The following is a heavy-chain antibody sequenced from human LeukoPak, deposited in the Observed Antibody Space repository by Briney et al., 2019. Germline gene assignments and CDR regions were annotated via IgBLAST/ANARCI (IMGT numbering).Heavy chain of an antibody. D-gene: IGHD2-2*01. CDR1: GYTLTELS. CDR3: ATGVPAAMLPYYFDY. V-gene: IGHV1-24*01. J-gene: IGHJ4*02. CDR2: FDPEDGET. Sequence: HRASVKVSCKVSGYTLTELSMHWVRQVPGKGLEWMGGFDPEDGETIYAQKFQGRVTMTEDTSTDTAYMELSSLRSEDTAVYYCATGVPAAMLPYYFDYWGQGTLVTVSS.